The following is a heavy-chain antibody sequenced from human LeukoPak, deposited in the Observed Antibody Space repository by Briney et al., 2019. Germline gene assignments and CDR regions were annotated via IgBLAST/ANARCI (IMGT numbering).Heavy chain of an antibody. D-gene: IGHD2/OR15-2a*01. V-gene: IGHV1-8*01. CDR1: GYTFTSYD. Sequence: GASVKVSCKASGYTFTSYDINWVRQATGQGLEWMGWMNPNSGNTGYAQKFQGRVTMTRNTSTSTAYMELSSLRSEDTAVYYCARVSNSALDFDYWGQGTLVTVSS. J-gene: IGHJ4*02. CDR3: ARVSNSALDFDY. CDR2: MNPNSGNT.